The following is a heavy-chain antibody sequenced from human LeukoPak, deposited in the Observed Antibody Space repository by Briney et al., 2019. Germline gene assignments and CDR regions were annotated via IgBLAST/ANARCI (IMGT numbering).Heavy chain of an antibody. Sequence: ASVKVSCKASGYTFTGYYMHWVRQALGQGLEWMGWINPNSGGTNYAQKFQGRVTMTRDTSISTAYMELSRLRSDDTAVYYCARDLVYYSSSTAFDPWGQGTLVTVSS. CDR1: GYTFTGYY. CDR2: INPNSGGT. V-gene: IGHV1-2*02. J-gene: IGHJ5*02. CDR3: ARDLVYYSSSTAFDP. D-gene: IGHD2-2*01.